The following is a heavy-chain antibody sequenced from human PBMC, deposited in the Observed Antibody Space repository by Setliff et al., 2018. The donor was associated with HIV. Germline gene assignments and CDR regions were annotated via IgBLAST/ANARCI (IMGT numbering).Heavy chain of an antibody. V-gene: IGHV1-69*13. Sequence: SVKVSCKASGGTFSTYAISWVRQAPGQGLEWMGGIVPVFGIGRSPQKFQGRVIITADESTSTAYMELSSLTSGDTAVYYCARDVYFTFSGEVIRHYLDVWGKGTTVTV. D-gene: IGHD3-3*01. CDR3: ARDVYFTFSGEVIRHYLDV. J-gene: IGHJ6*03. CDR1: GGTFSTYA. CDR2: IVPVFGIG.